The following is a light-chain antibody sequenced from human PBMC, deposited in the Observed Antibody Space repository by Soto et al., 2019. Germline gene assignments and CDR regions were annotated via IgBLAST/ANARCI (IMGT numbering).Light chain of an antibody. CDR2: DNH. V-gene: IGLV1-51*01. CDR1: SPNIGSNY. J-gene: IGLJ2*01. CDR3: GTWDSRLSAVV. Sequence: QSVLTQPPSVSAAPGQKVTISCSGSSPNIGSNYVSWYQQLPGTAPKLLIYDNHKRPSGIPDRFSGSKSGTSATLGITGLQTGDEADYYCGTWDSRLSAVVFGGGTKVTVL.